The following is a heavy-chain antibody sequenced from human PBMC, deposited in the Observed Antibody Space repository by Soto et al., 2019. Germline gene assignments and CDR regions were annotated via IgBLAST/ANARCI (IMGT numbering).Heavy chain of an antibody. D-gene: IGHD2-21*01. V-gene: IGHV3-23*01. J-gene: IGHJ2*01. CDR2: VSVYGGST. CDR1: GFIFSDFA. CDR3: ARRPAGDSHWYFDL. Sequence: DVQLLESGGDLVQPGASLRLSCAASGFIFSDFAMSWVRQTPGKGLEWVSAVSVYGGSTHDSDAVKGPFTISRDNPRDTLFLQMNSLRAEDTAVYYCARRPAGDSHWYFDLWGRGTLVTVSS.